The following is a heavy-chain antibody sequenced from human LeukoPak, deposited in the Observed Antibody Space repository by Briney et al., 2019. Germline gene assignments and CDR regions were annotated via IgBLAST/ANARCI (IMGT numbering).Heavy chain of an antibody. J-gene: IGHJ4*02. CDR2: INHSGST. Sequence: SETLSLTCAVYGGSSSGDYWSWIRQPPGKGLEWIGEINHSGSTNYNPSLKSRVTISVDTSKNQFSLKLSSVTAADTAVYYCARGRRRVVVVAARDPSFDYWGQGTLVTVSS. CDR1: GGSSSGDY. CDR3: ARGRRRVVVVAARDPSFDY. V-gene: IGHV4-34*01. D-gene: IGHD2-15*01.